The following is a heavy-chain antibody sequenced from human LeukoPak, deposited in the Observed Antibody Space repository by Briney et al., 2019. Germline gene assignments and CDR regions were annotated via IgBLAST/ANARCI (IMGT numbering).Heavy chain of an antibody. V-gene: IGHV3-30*02. J-gene: IGHJ4*02. D-gene: IGHD5-18*01. Sequence: GGSLRLSCAASGFTFSSYGMHWVRQAPGKGLEWVAFIRYDGSNKYYADSVKGRFTISRDNSKNTLYLQMNSLGAEDTAVHYCAKDIRGYNYGCDYWGQGTLVTVSS. CDR3: AKDIRGYNYGCDY. CDR2: IRYDGSNK. CDR1: GFTFSSYG.